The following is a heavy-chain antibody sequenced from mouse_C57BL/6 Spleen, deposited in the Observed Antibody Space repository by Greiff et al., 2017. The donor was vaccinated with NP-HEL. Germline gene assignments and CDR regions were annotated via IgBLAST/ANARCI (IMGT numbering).Heavy chain of an antibody. D-gene: IGHD2-3*01. CDR3: SRSVDGYFFAY. CDR2: INPSSGYT. CDR1: GYTFTSYT. Sequence: VQLQQSGAELARPGASVKMSCKASGYTFTSYTMHWVKQRPGQGLEWIGYINPSSGYTKYNQKFKDKATLTAAKSSSTAYMQLSSLTSEDSAVYYWSRSVDGYFFAYWGQGTLVTVSA. J-gene: IGHJ3*01. V-gene: IGHV1-4*01.